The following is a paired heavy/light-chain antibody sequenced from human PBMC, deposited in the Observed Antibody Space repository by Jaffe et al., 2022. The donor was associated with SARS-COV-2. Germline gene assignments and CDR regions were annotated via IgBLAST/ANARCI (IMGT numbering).Light chain of an antibody. CDR2: AAS. CDR1: QGISSY. J-gene: IGKJ1*01. V-gene: IGKV1-12*01. CDR3: QQANSFPPT. Sequence: DIQMTQSPSSVSASVGDRVTITCRASQGISSYLAWYQQRPGKAPKLLIYAASSLQRGVPSRFSGSGSGTDFILTISSLQPEDFATYFCQQANSFPPTFGQGTKVEIK.
Heavy chain of an antibody. V-gene: IGHV4-31*03. D-gene: IGHD3-9*01. CDR2: IYDSGTT. CDR3: ARGSYYDILTSYYPRPPRRFDY. J-gene: IGHJ4*02. CDR1: GASISSGGHF. Sequence: QVQLQESGPGLVKPSQTLSLTCTVSGASISSGGHFWSWIRQHPGKGLEWIGYIYDSGTTYYNPSLKRRVTISEDTSKNKFSLKLSSVTAADTAVYYCARGSYYDILTSYYPRPPRRFDYWGQGTLVTVSS.